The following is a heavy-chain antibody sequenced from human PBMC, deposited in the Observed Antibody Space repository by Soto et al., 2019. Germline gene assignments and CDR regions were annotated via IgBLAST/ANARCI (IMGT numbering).Heavy chain of an antibody. CDR1: GFTFSSYG. CDR2: ISYDGSNK. CDR3: AKDTGFYGFVY. J-gene: IGHJ4*02. Sequence: GGSLRLSCAASGFTFSSYGMHWVRQAPGKGLEWVAVISYDGSNKYYADSVKGRSTISRDNSKNTLYLQMNSLRAEDTAVYYCAKDTGFYGFVYWGPGTLLTVS. V-gene: IGHV3-30*18. D-gene: IGHD3-10*01.